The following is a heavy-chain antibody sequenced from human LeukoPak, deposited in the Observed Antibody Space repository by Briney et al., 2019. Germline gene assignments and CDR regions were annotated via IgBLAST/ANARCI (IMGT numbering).Heavy chain of an antibody. D-gene: IGHD6-13*01. CDR3: ARERFRQQLPLYFGY. J-gene: IGHJ4*02. Sequence: GASVKVSCKASGYTFTGYYMHWVRQAPGQGLEWMGWINPNSGGTNYAQKFQGRVTMTRATSISTAYMELSRLRSDDTAVYYCARERFRQQLPLYFGYWGQGTLVTVSS. CDR2: INPNSGGT. V-gene: IGHV1-2*02. CDR1: GYTFTGYY.